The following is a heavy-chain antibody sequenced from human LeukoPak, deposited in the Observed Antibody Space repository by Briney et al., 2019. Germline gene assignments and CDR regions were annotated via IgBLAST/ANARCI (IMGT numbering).Heavy chain of an antibody. Sequence: SETLSLTCTVSGRSISIYYWSWIRQPPGKGLEWIGYIYYSGSTNYNPSLKSRVTISVDTSKNQFPLKLRSVTAADAAVYYCAREIRGVGLTHWGRGTLVTVS. V-gene: IGHV4-59*01. CDR3: AREIRGVGLTH. D-gene: IGHD1-26*01. J-gene: IGHJ1*01. CDR1: GRSISIYY. CDR2: IYYSGST.